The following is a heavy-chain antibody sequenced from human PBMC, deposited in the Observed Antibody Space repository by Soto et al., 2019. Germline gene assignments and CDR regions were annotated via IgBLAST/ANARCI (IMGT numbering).Heavy chain of an antibody. CDR1: GFTFGSYA. D-gene: IGHD3-16*01. Sequence: VQLLESGGGLVQPGGPLRLSCAASGFTFGSYAMNWLRQAPGRGLECVSCLSGSGRSTYYADAVKGRFTVSRDNSKNTLYLLMNSLRAKDTALYYCAKFRGTSYSYYSMDVWGKGTTVTVS. CDR2: LSGSGRST. CDR3: AKFRGTSYSYYSMDV. J-gene: IGHJ6*03. V-gene: IGHV3-23*01.